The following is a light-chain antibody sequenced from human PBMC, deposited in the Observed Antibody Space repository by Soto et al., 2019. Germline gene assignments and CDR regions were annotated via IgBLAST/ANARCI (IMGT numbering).Light chain of an antibody. Sequence: QSVLTQPPSASGTPGQRVTISCSGSSSNIGSNYVYWYQQLPGTAPKLLSYRNNQRPSGVPDRFSGSKSGTSASLAISGLRSEDEADYYCAAWDDSLSVVVFGGGTQLTVL. V-gene: IGLV1-47*01. J-gene: IGLJ2*01. CDR3: AAWDDSLSVVV. CDR2: RNN. CDR1: SSNIGSNY.